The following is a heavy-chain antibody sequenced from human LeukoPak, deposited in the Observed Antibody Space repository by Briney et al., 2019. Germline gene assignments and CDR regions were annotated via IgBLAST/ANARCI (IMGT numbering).Heavy chain of an antibody. J-gene: IGHJ4*02. D-gene: IGHD3-10*01. CDR1: GFTFSSYA. CDR2: ISNDGSNK. V-gene: IGHV3-30-3*01. CDR3: ARDLSMVRGERQGY. Sequence: GGSLRLSCAASGFTFSSYAMHWVRQAPGKGLEWVAVISNDGSNKYCADSVKGRFTISRDNSKNTLYLQMNSLRAEVTAVYYCARDLSMVRGERQGYWGQGTLVTVSS.